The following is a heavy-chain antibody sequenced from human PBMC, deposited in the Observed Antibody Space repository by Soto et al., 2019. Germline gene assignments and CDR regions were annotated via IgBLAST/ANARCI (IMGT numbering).Heavy chain of an antibody. V-gene: IGHV1-69*06. Sequence: QVQLVQSGAEVKKPGSSVKVSCKASGGTFSSYAISWVRQAPGQGLEWMGGIIPIFGTANYAQKFQGRVTITADKSTSTAYMGLSSLRSEDTAVYYCARGLGVGDYDYVWGSYRPYYFDYWGQGTLVTVSS. J-gene: IGHJ4*02. D-gene: IGHD3-16*02. CDR3: ARGLGVGDYDYVWGSYRPYYFDY. CDR2: IIPIFGTA. CDR1: GGTFSSYA.